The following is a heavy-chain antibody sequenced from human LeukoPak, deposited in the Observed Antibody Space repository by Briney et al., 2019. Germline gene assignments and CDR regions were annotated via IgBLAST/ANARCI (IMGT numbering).Heavy chain of an antibody. Sequence: GGSLRLSCAASGFTFSSYAMSWVRQAPGKGLEWVSAISGSGGSTYYADSVKGRFTISRDNSKNTLYLRMNSLRAEDTAVYYCAKARRGSYYVSAPFDYWGQGTLVTVSS. CDR3: AKARRGSYYVSAPFDY. J-gene: IGHJ4*02. CDR1: GFTFSSYA. CDR2: ISGSGGST. V-gene: IGHV3-23*01. D-gene: IGHD1-26*01.